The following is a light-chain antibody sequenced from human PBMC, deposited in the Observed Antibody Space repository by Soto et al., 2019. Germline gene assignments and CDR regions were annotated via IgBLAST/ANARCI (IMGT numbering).Light chain of an antibody. CDR2: DDS. V-gene: IGLV3-21*02. CDR1: NIGSKS. Sequence: SYDLTQPPSVSVAAGQTARITCWGNNIGSKSVHWYQQKPGQAPVLVVYDDSDRPSGIPERFSGSNSGNTATLTISRVEAGDEADYYCQVWDSSSDHYVFGTGTKVTVL. CDR3: QVWDSSSDHYV. J-gene: IGLJ1*01.